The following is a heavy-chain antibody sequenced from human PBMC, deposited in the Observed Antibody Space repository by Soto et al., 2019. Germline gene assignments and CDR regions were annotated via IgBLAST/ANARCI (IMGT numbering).Heavy chain of an antibody. Sequence: GSLRLSCAASGFTFSSYSMNWVRQAPGKGLEWIGSVFYSGSTYYNPSLKSRVTISVGTSKNQFSLKLSSVTAADTAVYYCTTDVWRATARDYWGQGTRVTVSS. D-gene: IGHD2-21*02. V-gene: IGHV4-59*12. CDR2: VFYSGST. J-gene: IGHJ4*02. CDR3: TTDVWRATARDY. CDR1: GFTFSSYS.